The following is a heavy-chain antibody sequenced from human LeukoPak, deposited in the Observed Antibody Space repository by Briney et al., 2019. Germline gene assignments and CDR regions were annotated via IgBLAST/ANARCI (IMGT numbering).Heavy chain of an antibody. CDR2: ISDDGSNK. J-gene: IGHJ4*02. CDR1: GFTFGTYA. D-gene: IGHD3-3*01. V-gene: IGHV3-30-3*01. CDR3: VTGASRHYDFWSGSNYFDY. Sequence: GGSLRLSCAASGFTFGTYAMHWVRQAPGKGLEWVAVISDDGSNKYYADSVKGRFTIYRDNSKNTLYLQMNSLRPEDTAVYYCVTGASRHYDFWSGSNYFDYWGQGTLVTVSS.